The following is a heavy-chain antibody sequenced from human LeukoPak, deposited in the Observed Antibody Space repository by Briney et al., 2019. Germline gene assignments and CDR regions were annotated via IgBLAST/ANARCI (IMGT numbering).Heavy chain of an antibody. J-gene: IGHJ4*02. CDR2: IHQVGSEK. CDR1: GFIFSTYW. D-gene: IGHD3-10*01. Sequence: GGSLRLSCEASGFIFSTYWMGWVRQVPGKGLEWVANIHQVGSEKSYVASVKGRFTISRDNAKKTMSLQMNSLRSEETAVYMCVRWGVETSMDYWGQGTLVTVSS. CDR3: VRWGVETSMDY. V-gene: IGHV3-7*01.